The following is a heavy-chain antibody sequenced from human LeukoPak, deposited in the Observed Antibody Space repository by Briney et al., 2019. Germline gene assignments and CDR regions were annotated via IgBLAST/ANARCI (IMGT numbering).Heavy chain of an antibody. CDR3: ATNLPGYSYGYWVA. Sequence: SETLSLTCTVSGGSMSNYYWNWIRQPPGKGLEWIGYMFYTGSGEYNPSLKSRVTISVDTSKRQISLKLTSVTAADTAVYYCATNLPGYSYGYWVAWGQGTLVTVSS. V-gene: IGHV4-59*01. CDR2: MFYTGSG. CDR1: GGSMSNYY. J-gene: IGHJ5*02. D-gene: IGHD5-18*01.